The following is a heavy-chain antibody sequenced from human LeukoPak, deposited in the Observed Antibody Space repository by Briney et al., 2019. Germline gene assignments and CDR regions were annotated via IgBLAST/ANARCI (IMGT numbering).Heavy chain of an antibody. Sequence: GGSLRLSCAASGFTFSTYWMTWVRQAPGKGLEWVANIKQDGSEKYFVDSVRGRFSISRDNAKNSLYLQMSSLRAEDTGVYYCARDLYRIVVVPHYFDYWGQGTLVTVSS. CDR3: ARDLYRIVVVPHYFDY. J-gene: IGHJ4*02. CDR1: GFTFSTYW. CDR2: IKQDGSEK. D-gene: IGHD3-22*01. V-gene: IGHV3-7*01.